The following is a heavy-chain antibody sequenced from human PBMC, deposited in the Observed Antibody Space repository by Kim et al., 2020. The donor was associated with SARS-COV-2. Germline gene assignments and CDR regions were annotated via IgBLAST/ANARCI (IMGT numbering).Heavy chain of an antibody. J-gene: IGHJ5*02. CDR3: GNNFGSGWYVH. CDR2: INHSGST. D-gene: IGHD6-19*01. V-gene: IGHV4-34*01. Sequence: SETLSLTCAVYGGSFSGYYWSWIRQPPGKGLEWIGEINHSGSTNYNPSLKSRVTISVDTSKNQLSLHLNSVTAADTAVYYCGNNFGSGWYVHWGQGTLVT. CDR1: GGSFSGYY.